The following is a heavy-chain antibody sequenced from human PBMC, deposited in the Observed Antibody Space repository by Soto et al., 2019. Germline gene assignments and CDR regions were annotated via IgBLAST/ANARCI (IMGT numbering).Heavy chain of an antibody. CDR2: IFHTGAT. D-gene: IGHD3-3*01. Sequence: HVNLQESGPGLVRPSDTLSLTCVVSGSSVTDSDWWVWIRQPPGKGLEWVGSIFHTGATYSNPSLKNRVSFSVDKSKNHFSLRLTSATALDTAVYFCARRFLEWGDAFDVWGQGALVTVSS. J-gene: IGHJ3*01. CDR3: ARRFLEWGDAFDV. CDR1: GSSVTDSDW. V-gene: IGHV4-28*01.